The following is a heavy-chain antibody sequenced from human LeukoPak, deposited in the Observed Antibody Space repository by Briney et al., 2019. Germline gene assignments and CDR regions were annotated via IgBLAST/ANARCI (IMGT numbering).Heavy chain of an antibody. Sequence: QPGGSLRLSCAASGFTFSSYEMNWVRQAPGKGLEWVSYISSSSSTIYYADSVKGRFTISRDNAKNSLYLQMNSLRAEDTAVYYCARVMYDYVWGSYDYWGQGTLVTVSS. J-gene: IGHJ4*02. CDR3: ARVMYDYVWGSYDY. CDR1: GFTFSSYE. CDR2: ISSSSSTI. D-gene: IGHD3-16*01. V-gene: IGHV3-48*03.